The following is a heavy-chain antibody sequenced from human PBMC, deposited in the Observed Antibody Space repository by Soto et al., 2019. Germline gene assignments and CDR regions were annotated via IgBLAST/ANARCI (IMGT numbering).Heavy chain of an antibody. J-gene: IGHJ4*02. CDR2: ISHSGST. CDR1: GGPTSSGGYS. Sequence: SETLSLTCAVSGGPTSSGGYSWSWLRQPPGKGLEWIGYISHSGSTYYNPSLKSRVTISVDTSKNQFSLRLTSVTAADTAVYYCARGGLLPDYWGQGTLVTVSS. V-gene: IGHV4-30-2*01. D-gene: IGHD6-19*01. CDR3: ARGGLLPDY.